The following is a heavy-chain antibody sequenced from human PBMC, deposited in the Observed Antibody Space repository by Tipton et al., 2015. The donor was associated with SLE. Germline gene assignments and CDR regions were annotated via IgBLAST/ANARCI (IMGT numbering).Heavy chain of an antibody. Sequence: TLSLTCSVSGVSISDYSWSWIRQPPGKPLDWIGYFDDGGRSVKYNPSLKSRVTISLDTSKNHFSLKLSSVAAADTAVYYCARERVGALDPPYFDYWGQGTQVTVSS. D-gene: IGHD1-26*01. CDR3: ARERVGALDPPYFDY. J-gene: IGHJ4*02. CDR1: GVSISDYS. CDR2: FDDGGRS. V-gene: IGHV4-59*01.